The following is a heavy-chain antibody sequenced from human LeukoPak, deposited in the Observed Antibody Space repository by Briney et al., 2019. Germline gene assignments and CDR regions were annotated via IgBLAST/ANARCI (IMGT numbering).Heavy chain of an antibody. D-gene: IGHD6-13*01. Sequence: SETLSLTCTVSGGSISSYYWSWIRQPPGKGLEWIGYIYYSGSTNYNPSLKSRVTISVDTSKNQFSLKLSSVTAADTAVYYCARAGIAAALYFQHWGQGTLVTVSS. J-gene: IGHJ1*01. CDR3: ARAGIAAALYFQH. CDR1: GGSISSYY. CDR2: IYYSGST. V-gene: IGHV4-59*01.